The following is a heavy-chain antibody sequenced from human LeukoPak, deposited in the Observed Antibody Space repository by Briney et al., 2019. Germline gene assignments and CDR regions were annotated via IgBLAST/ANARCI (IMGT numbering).Heavy chain of an antibody. Sequence: PGGSLRLSCAASGFTFSSYALSWVRQAPGKGLEWVSAITHNGGGTYYADSVKGRFTISRDNSKTTLYLQMNSLRAEDTAVYYCAKDLDTMIVVAYFDYWGQGTLVTVSS. D-gene: IGHD3-22*01. CDR1: GFTFSSYA. J-gene: IGHJ4*02. V-gene: IGHV3-23*01. CDR3: AKDLDTMIVVAYFDY. CDR2: ITHNGGGT.